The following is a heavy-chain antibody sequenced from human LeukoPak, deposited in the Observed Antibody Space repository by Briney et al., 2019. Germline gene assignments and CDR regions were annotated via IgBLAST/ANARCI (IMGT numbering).Heavy chain of an antibody. CDR3: ARLGATTYDY. V-gene: IGHV1-2*02. Sequence: GASVKVSCKASGYTFTGYYVHWVRQAPGAPGQGLEWMGWINPKSGGTNYAQKFQGRVTMTRDTSISTAYMELSSLRSDDTAVYYCARLGATTYDYWGQGTLVTVSS. J-gene: IGHJ4*02. CDR1: GYTFTGYY. CDR2: INPKSGGT. D-gene: IGHD1-26*01.